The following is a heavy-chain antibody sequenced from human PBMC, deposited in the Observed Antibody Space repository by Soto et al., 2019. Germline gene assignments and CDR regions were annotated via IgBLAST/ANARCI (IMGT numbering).Heavy chain of an antibody. J-gene: IGHJ5*01. D-gene: IGHD3-10*01. V-gene: IGHV4-39*02. Sequence: PSETLSLTCTVSGGSISSSSYYWGWIRQPPGKGLEWIGSIYYSGSTYYNPSLKSRVTISVDTSKNQFSLKLSSVTAADTAVYFCAREKRVPPINMVRGRITQTQSNWFDSWGQGTLVTVSS. CDR2: IYYSGST. CDR1: GGSISSSSYY. CDR3: AREKRVPPINMVRGRITQTQSNWFDS.